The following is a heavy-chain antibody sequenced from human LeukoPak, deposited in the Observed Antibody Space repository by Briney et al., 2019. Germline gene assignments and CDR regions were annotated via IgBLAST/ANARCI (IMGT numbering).Heavy chain of an antibody. CDR2: IYYSGST. V-gene: IGHV4-61*01. CDR1: GGSVSSGSYY. D-gene: IGHD4-17*01. J-gene: IGHJ4*02. CDR3: AREGLYGDYVWSLDY. Sequence: PSETLSLTCTVSGGSVSSGSYYWSWIRQPPGKGLEWIGYIYYSGSTNYNPSLKSRVTISVDTSKNLFSLKLSSVTAADTAVYYCAREGLYGDYVWSLDYWGQGTLVTVSS.